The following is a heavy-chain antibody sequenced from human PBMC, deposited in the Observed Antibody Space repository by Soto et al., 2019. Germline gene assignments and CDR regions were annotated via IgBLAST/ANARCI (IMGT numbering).Heavy chain of an antibody. CDR3: ARELIVVVPAAIRAQEDTDYYGMDV. J-gene: IGHJ6*02. CDR1: GFTFSSYA. Sequence: GSLRLSCAASGFTFSSYAMHWVRQAPGKGLEWVAVISYDGSNKYYADSVKGRFTISRDNSKNTLYLQMNSLRAEDTAVYYCARELIVVVPAAIRAQEDTDYYGMDVWGQGTTVTVSS. V-gene: IGHV3-30-3*01. D-gene: IGHD2-2*02. CDR2: ISYDGSNK.